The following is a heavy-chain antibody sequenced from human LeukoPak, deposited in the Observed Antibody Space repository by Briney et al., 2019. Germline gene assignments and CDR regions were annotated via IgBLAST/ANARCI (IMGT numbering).Heavy chain of an antibody. CDR3: ARDFRITMVRGVIIRKTPFDY. Sequence: RASVKLSCKASGYTFSSYGISWVRQAPGQGLEWMGWISAYNGNTNYAQKLQGRVTMTTDTSTSTAYMELRSLRSDDTAVYYCARDFRITMVRGVIIRKTPFDYWGQGTLVTVSS. CDR2: ISAYNGNT. D-gene: IGHD3-10*01. J-gene: IGHJ4*02. CDR1: GYTFSSYG. V-gene: IGHV1-18*01.